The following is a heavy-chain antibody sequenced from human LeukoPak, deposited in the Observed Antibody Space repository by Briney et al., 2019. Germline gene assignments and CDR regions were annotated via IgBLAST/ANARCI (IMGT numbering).Heavy chain of an antibody. J-gene: IGHJ2*01. D-gene: IGHD3-22*01. CDR1: GFTFSSYS. V-gene: IGHV3-48*01. CDR3: ARDKYYYDSSGYYEDHWYFDL. Sequence: QPGGSLRLSCAASGFTFSSYSMNWVRQAPGKGLEWVSYISSSSSTIYYADSVKGRFTISRDNAKNSLYLQMNILRAEDTAVYYCARDKYYYDSSGYYEDHWYFDLWGRGTLVTVSS. CDR2: ISSSSSTI.